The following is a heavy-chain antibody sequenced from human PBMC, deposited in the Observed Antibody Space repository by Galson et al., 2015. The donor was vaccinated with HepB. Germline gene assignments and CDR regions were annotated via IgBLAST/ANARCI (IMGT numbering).Heavy chain of an antibody. CDR3: ARDAEGSVAGTFNWCDP. J-gene: IGHJ5*02. V-gene: IGHV1-69*13. Sequence: SVKVSCKASGGTFNTHAISWVRQAPGQGLEWMGGIIPMFGTANYAQRFQGRVIITADESTSTAYMELSSLNSEDTALYFCARDAEGSVAGTFNWCDPWGQGPLVTVSS. CDR2: IIPMFGTA. CDR1: GGTFNTHA. D-gene: IGHD6-19*01.